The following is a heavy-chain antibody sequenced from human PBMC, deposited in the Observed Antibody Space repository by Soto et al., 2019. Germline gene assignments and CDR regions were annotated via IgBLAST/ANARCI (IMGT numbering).Heavy chain of an antibody. CDR3: ARHASSIAAAGPLYYFDS. V-gene: IGHV4-59*08. D-gene: IGHD6-13*01. Sequence: PSETLSLTCPVSGGSISCYYLSWIRQPPGKGLEWIGYIYYSGSTNYSPSLKSRVTISVDTSKKQFSLKLSSVTAADTAVYYCARHASSIAAAGPLYYFDSWGQGTLVTVSS. CDR1: GGSISCYY. J-gene: IGHJ4*02. CDR2: IYYSGST.